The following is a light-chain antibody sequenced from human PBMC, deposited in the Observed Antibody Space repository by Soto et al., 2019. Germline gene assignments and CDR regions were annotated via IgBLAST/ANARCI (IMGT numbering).Light chain of an antibody. CDR2: GAS. Sequence: EIVMTQSPATLSVSPGERATLSCRASQSVSNNLAWYQKKPGQAPRLLIYGASTRATGIPARFSGSGSGTESTLTISRLQSEDFAVYYCQQYNKWWTFGQGTRVEIK. CDR3: QQYNKWWT. V-gene: IGKV3-15*01. CDR1: QSVSNN. J-gene: IGKJ1*01.